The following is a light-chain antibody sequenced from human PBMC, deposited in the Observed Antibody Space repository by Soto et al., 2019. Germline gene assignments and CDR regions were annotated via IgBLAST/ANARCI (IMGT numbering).Light chain of an antibody. Sequence: DIQMTQSPSTLSASEGDRVTITCRASQSISVRLAWYQQKPGTAPRLLMYKASSLEGGVPSRFSGGGSGTDFTLTISSLQPDAFATYYCQQYNTYPYTFGQGTKLEI. J-gene: IGKJ2*01. V-gene: IGKV1-5*03. CDR2: KAS. CDR3: QQYNTYPYT. CDR1: QSISVR.